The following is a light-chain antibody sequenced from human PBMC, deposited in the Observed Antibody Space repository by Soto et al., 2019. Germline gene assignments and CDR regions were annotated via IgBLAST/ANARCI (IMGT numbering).Light chain of an antibody. CDR1: QSVSSY. CDR2: DAS. CDR3: QHRSNWLA. V-gene: IGKV3-11*01. J-gene: IGKJ4*01. Sequence: EIVLTQSPATLSLSPGERATLYCRASQSVSSYLAWYQQKPGQAARRLIYDASNRATGIPARFSGSGSGTDFALPITSREPEDFAVYYCQHRSNWLAFGGGTKVEIK.